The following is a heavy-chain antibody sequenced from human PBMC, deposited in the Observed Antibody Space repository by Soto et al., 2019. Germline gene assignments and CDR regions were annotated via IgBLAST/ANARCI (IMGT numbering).Heavy chain of an antibody. CDR2: ISYDGSNK. V-gene: IGHV3-30*18. CDR1: GFTFSSYG. D-gene: IGHD6-19*01. CDR3: AKGAVADYYYGMDV. J-gene: IGHJ6*02. Sequence: QVQRVESGGGVVQPGRSLRLSCAASGFTFSSYGMHWVRQAPGKGLEWVAVISYDGSNKYYADSVKGRFTISRDNSKNTLYLQMNSLRAEDTAVYYCAKGAVADYYYGMDVWGQGTTVTVSS.